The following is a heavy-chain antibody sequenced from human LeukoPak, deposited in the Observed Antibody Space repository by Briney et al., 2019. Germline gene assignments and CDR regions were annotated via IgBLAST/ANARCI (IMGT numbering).Heavy chain of an antibody. V-gene: IGHV4-34*01. CDR1: GGSFRGYY. Sequence: SETLSLTCAAYGGSFRGYYWSWIRQPPGKGLEWIGEINNSGSTNYNPSLKSRVTISVDTSKNQFSLKLSSVTAADTAVYYCASTGLRYFDWLKGYGYWGQGTLVTVSS. CDR2: INNSGST. D-gene: IGHD3-9*01. CDR3: ASTGLRYFDWLKGYGY. J-gene: IGHJ4*02.